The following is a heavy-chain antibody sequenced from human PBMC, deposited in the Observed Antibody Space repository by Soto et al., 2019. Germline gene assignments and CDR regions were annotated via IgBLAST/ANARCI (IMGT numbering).Heavy chain of an antibody. D-gene: IGHD1-1*01. CDR2: IYPSGST. CDR3: SRGKDAYKGGRT. CDR1: DGSLSTDY. Sequence: SETLSLTCAVYDGSLSTDYCTWTRQLPGKGLEWIGDIYPSGSTHYNPSLKTRVTLSQDTSKKQFSLNLVSVTAADTGEYYCSRGKDAYKGGRTWGQGTLVTVSS. J-gene: IGHJ5*02. V-gene: IGHV4-34*01.